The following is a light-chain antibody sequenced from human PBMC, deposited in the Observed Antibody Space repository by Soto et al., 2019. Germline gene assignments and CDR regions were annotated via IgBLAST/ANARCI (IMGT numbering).Light chain of an antibody. CDR2: GAS. CDR1: QSVSSSY. Sequence: EIVLTQSPGTMSLSPGERATLSCRASQSVSSSYLAWYQQKPGQAPRLLIYGASIRATGIPDRFSGSGSGTDFTLTISRLEPEDFAVYYCQQYGSPPLTCGGGTKVEIK. V-gene: IGKV3-20*01. CDR3: QQYGSPPLT. J-gene: IGKJ4*01.